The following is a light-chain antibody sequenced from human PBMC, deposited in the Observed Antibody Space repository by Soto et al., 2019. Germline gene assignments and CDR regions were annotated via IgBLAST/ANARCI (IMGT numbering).Light chain of an antibody. V-gene: IGKV1-39*01. CDR1: QSISSY. CDR2: AAS. J-gene: IGKJ4*01. Sequence: DIQMTQSPSSLSASVGDRVTITCRASQSISSYLNWYQQKPRKAPKLLIYAASSLQSGVPSRFSGSGSGTDFTLTISSLQPEDFATYYCQQSYSTPTFGGGTKVDIK. CDR3: QQSYSTPT.